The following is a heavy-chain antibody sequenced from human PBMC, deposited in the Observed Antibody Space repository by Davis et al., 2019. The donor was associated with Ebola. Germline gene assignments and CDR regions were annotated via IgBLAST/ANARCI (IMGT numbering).Heavy chain of an antibody. CDR3: ARVRGGTSA. CDR1: GGSFSVYY. D-gene: IGHD2-2*01. CDR2: INHSGST. J-gene: IGHJ5*02. Sequence: MPSETLSLTCAVYGGSFSVYYLSWIRQPPGKGLEWIGEINHSGSTNYNPSLKSRVTISVDTSKNQFSLKLSSVTAADTAVYYCARVRGGTSAWGQGTLVTVSS. V-gene: IGHV4-34*01.